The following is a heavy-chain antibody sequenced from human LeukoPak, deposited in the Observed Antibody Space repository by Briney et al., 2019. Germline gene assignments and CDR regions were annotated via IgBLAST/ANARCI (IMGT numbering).Heavy chain of an antibody. Sequence: PSETLSLTCTVSGYSISSGYYWGWIRPPPGKGLEWIGSIYHSGSTYYNPSLKSRVTISVDTSKNQFSLKLSSVTAADTAVYYCAGPGPHDAFDIWGQGTMVTVSS. J-gene: IGHJ3*02. V-gene: IGHV4-38-2*02. CDR2: IYHSGST. CDR1: GYSISSGYY. CDR3: AGPGPHDAFDI.